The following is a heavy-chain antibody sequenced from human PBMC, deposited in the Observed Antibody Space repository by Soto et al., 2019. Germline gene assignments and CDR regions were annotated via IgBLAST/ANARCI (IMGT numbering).Heavy chain of an antibody. CDR3: ARHQAAGDP. CDR2: INPNGGST. CDR1: GYLFINYY. J-gene: IGHJ5*02. V-gene: IGHV1-46*01. Sequence: QVHLVQSGAEVKKPGASVKVSCKASGYLFINYYIHWVRQAPGHGLEWMAIINPNGGSTNYAQKFQGRVTLTTSTSTSTVYMVLRSRTTADTTMVYCARHQAAGDPSGRRTLVTVSS. D-gene: IGHD2-21*01.